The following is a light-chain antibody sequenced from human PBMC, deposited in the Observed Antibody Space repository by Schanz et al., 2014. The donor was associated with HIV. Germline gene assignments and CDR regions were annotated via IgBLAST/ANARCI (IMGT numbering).Light chain of an antibody. CDR1: TSNVVSNY. V-gene: IGLV1-51*01. CDR2: DNS. Sequence: QSVLTQPPSVSAAPGQKITISCSGGTSNVVSNYVSWYQQGPGTAPKLLIYDNSKRPSGTPDRFSGSKSGTSATLGITGLQTGDEAEYYCGSWDSSLKAVVFGGGTKLTVL. J-gene: IGLJ2*01. CDR3: GSWDSSLKAVV.